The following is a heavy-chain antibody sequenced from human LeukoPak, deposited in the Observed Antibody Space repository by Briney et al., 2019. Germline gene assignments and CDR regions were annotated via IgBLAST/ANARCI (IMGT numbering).Heavy chain of an antibody. Sequence: SETLSLTCTVSGGSISSYYWSWIRQPPGTGLEWIGEINHSGSTNYNPSLKSRVTISVDTSKNQFSLKLSSVTAADTAVYYCASEIYCGGDCYHNADYWGQGTLVTVSS. CDR1: GGSISSYY. D-gene: IGHD2-21*02. CDR3: ASEIYCGGDCYHNADY. CDR2: INHSGST. J-gene: IGHJ4*02. V-gene: IGHV4-34*01.